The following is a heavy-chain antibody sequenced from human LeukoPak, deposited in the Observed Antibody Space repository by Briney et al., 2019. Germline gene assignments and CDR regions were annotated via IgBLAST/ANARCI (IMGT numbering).Heavy chain of an antibody. J-gene: IGHJ4*02. CDR3: ARERYQVFDY. D-gene: IGHD2-2*01. CDR1: GFTVNSNY. CDR2: IYIGDRT. V-gene: IGHV3-53*01. Sequence: GGSLRLSCAASGFTVNSNYMSWVRQAPGKGLEWVSVIYIGDRTDYADSVKGRFTVSRDNSKNTVYLQLNSLRAEDTAVYYCARERYQVFDYWGQGTLVTVSS.